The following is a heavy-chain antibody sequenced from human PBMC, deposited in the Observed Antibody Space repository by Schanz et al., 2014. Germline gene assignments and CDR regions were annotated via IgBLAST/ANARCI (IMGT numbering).Heavy chain of an antibody. J-gene: IGHJ5*02. D-gene: IGHD3-10*01. CDR1: GGSISSSSYY. CDR2: IYNSGSA. V-gene: IGHV4-39*01. Sequence: QLQLQESGPGLVKPSETLSLTCTVSGGSISSSSYYWGWIRQPPGKGLEWVASIYNSGSAYYGPSHKSRVTFPVETSKNQFSLRLNSVTASDTAVYYCVRQLLWFGESGVDTWGQGTLVVVSS. CDR3: VRQLLWFGESGVDT.